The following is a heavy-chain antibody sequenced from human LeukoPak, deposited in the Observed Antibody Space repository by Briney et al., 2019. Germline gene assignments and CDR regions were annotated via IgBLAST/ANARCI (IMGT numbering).Heavy chain of an antibody. CDR3: ARGAIVGATMDY. V-gene: IGHV1-69*04. J-gene: IGHJ4*02. D-gene: IGHD1-26*01. Sequence: ASVKVSCKASGGTFSSYAISWVRQAPGQGLEWMGRIIPILGIANYAQKFQGRVTITADKSTSTAYMELSSLRSEDTAVYYCARGAIVGATMDYRGQGTLVTVSS. CDR1: GGTFSSYA. CDR2: IIPILGIA.